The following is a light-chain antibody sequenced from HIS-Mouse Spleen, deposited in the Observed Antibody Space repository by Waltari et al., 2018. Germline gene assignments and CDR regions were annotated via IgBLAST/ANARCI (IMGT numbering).Light chain of an antibody. Sequence: DIQMTQSPSTLSASVVDRVTITCRASQSISSWLAWYQQKPGKAPKLLIYKASSLERGVPSRFSGSGSGTEFTLTISSLQPDDFATYYCQQYKSYSWTFGQGTKVEIK. CDR3: QQYKSYSWT. V-gene: IGKV1-5*03. CDR1: QSISSW. J-gene: IGKJ1*01. CDR2: KAS.